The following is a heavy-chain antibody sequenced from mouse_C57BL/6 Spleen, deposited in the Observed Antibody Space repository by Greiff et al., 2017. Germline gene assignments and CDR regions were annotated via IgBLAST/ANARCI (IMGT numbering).Heavy chain of an antibody. Sequence: QVQLQQSGAELVRPGASVKLSCKASGYTFTDYYINWVKQRPGQGLEWIARIYPGSGNTYYNEKFKGKATLTAEKSSSTAYMQLSSLTSEDSAVYFCARFPYGYDGGYWYFDVWGTGTTVTVSS. V-gene: IGHV1-76*01. J-gene: IGHJ1*03. D-gene: IGHD2-2*01. CDR1: GYTFTDYY. CDR2: IYPGSGNT. CDR3: ARFPYGYDGGYWYFDV.